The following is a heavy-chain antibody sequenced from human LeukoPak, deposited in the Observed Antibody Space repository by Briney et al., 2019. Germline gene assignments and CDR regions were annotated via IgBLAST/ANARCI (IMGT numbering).Heavy chain of an antibody. V-gene: IGHV5-51*01. CDR1: GYSFTSYW. D-gene: IGHD3-10*01. J-gene: IGHJ6*02. CDR3: ARRLITMVRGAIYNYGMDV. Sequence: GESLKISCKGSGYSFTSYWIGWVRQMPGKGLEWMGIIYPGDSDTRYSPSFQGQVTISADKSISTAYLQWSSLRASDTAMYYCARRLITMVRGAIYNYGMDVWGQGTTVTVSS. CDR2: IYPGDSDT.